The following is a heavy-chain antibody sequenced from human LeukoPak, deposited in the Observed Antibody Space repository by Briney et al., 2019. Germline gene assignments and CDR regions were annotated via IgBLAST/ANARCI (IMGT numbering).Heavy chain of an antibody. J-gene: IGHJ5*02. Sequence: ASVKVSCKASGYTLTGYYMHWVRQDPGQGLEWMGWINTNSGGTNYAQKFQGRVTMTRDTSISTAYMELSRLRSDDTAVYYCARISGRVNWFDPWGQGTLATVSS. CDR1: GYTLTGYY. V-gene: IGHV1-2*02. CDR3: ARISGRVNWFDP. CDR2: INTNSGGT.